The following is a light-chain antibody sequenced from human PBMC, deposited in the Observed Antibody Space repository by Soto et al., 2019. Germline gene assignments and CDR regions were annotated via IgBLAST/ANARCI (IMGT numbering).Light chain of an antibody. J-gene: IGKJ1*01. CDR3: QQYNNLWT. Sequence: EIVMTQSPATLSVSPGERATLSCRASQSVSNNLAWYQKKPGQAPRLLIYGASTRATGIPARFSGSGSGTEFTLTISRLQSEDFAFYYCQQYNNLWTFGQGTRVDIK. CDR1: QSVSNN. CDR2: GAS. V-gene: IGKV3-15*01.